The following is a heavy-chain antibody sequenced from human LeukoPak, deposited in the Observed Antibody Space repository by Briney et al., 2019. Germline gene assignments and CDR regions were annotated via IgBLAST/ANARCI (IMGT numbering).Heavy chain of an antibody. D-gene: IGHD3-22*01. J-gene: IGHJ4*02. CDR1: GYTFTVYY. CDR3: ARGALITKLPGKEGY. CDR2: INPSSGGT. Sequence: ASVKVSCKASGYTFTVYYMHWVQQAPGQGLEWMGWINPSSGGTNYAQKFQGRVTMTRDTSISTAYMELSRLRSDDTAVYYCARGALITKLPGKEGYWGQGTLVTVSS. V-gene: IGHV1-2*02.